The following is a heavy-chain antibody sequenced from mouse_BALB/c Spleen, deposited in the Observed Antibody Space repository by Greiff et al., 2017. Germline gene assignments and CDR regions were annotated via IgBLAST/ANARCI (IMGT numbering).Heavy chain of an antibody. V-gene: IGHV5-6*01. D-gene: IGHD2-4*01. CDR1: GFTFSSYG. Sequence: EVHLVESGGGLVKPGGSLKLSCAASGFTFSSYGMSWVRQTPDKRLEWVATISSGGSYTYYPDSVKGRFTISRDNAKNTLYLQMSSLKSEDTAMYYCARQSGYDYDDYAMDYWGQGTSVTVSS. J-gene: IGHJ4*01. CDR3: ARQSGYDYDDYAMDY. CDR2: ISSGGSYT.